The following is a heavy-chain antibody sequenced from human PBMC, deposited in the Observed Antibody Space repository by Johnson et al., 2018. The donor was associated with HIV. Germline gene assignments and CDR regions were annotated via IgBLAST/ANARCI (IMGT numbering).Heavy chain of an antibody. CDR2: ISSGDRT. Sequence: VQLVESGGGLIQPGGSLRLSCAASGFTVSSNYMTWVRQAPAKGLEWVSVISSGDRTFYADSVKGRFTISRDNSKNTLDLQMNSLRAEDTAVYYCARGTFTLIRGVIGLDMWGQGTMVTVSS. J-gene: IGHJ3*02. CDR3: ARGTFTLIRGVIGLDM. D-gene: IGHD3-10*01. V-gene: IGHV3-53*01. CDR1: GFTVSSNY.